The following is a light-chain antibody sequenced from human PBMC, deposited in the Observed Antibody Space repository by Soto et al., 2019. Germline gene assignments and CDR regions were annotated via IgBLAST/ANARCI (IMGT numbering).Light chain of an antibody. CDR3: QQAASFPIT. Sequence: EIVMTQSPATLSVFPGERATLSCRASQSVSSNLAWYQQKPGQAPRLLIYSTFTRATGIPARFSGSGSGTEFTLTVSSLQPDDFATYYCQQAASFPITFGQGTRLEIK. CDR2: STF. CDR1: QSVSSN. J-gene: IGKJ5*01. V-gene: IGKV3-15*01.